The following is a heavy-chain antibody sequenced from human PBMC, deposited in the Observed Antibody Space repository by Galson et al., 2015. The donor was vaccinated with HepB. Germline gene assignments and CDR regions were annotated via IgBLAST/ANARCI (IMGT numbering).Heavy chain of an antibody. D-gene: IGHD4-17*01. V-gene: IGHV3-21*01. Sequence: SLRLSCAGSGFTFRAYFMHWVRQAPGKGLEWVSSISPTSIYTYYADSVKGRFTIARDNPRNSMSLQMDSLKSEDTATYYCVKVGPVTRLPDYGGRPYIDSWGQGTLVTVSS. CDR3: VKVGPVTRLPDYGGRPYIDS. CDR2: ISPTSIYT. CDR1: GFTFRAYF. J-gene: IGHJ5*01.